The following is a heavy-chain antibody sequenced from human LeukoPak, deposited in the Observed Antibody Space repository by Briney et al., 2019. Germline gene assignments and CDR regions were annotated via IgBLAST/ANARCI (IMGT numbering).Heavy chain of an antibody. Sequence: SQTLSLTCAISGDSVSNNRAAWNWFRQSPSRGLEWLGRTYYRSKWYNDYAVSVKSRITINPDTSKNQFSLQLNSVTLEDTSVYTCARESSGSTFDIWGQGTMVTVSS. CDR3: ARESSGSTFDI. V-gene: IGHV6-1*01. D-gene: IGHD3-10*01. CDR2: TYYRSKWYN. CDR1: GDSVSNNRAA. J-gene: IGHJ3*02.